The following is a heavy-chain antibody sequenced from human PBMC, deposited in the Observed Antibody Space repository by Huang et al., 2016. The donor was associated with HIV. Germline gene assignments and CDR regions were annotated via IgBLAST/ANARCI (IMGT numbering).Heavy chain of an antibody. D-gene: IGHD3-16*01. V-gene: IGHV4-34*02. CDR3: ARLPTPSYYDTWSISPVEEDFFYFNLDL. J-gene: IGHJ6*02. CDR1: GASFSTYF. CDR2: IHTGCLS. Sequence: QVRLEQWGEGSLKPSETLSLTCAVYGASFSTYFWSWVRQSPDKRLKWIGEIHTGCLSYYNPAFKGRVFMSVDTPKNQFSLTRRAMSAADAAIYYCARLPTPSYYDTWSISPVEEDFFYFNLDLWGRGTPVTVS.